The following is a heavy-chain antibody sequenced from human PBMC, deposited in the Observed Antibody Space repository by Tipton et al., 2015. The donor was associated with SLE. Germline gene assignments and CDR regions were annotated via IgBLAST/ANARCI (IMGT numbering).Heavy chain of an antibody. D-gene: IGHD3-22*01. Sequence: TLSLTCSVSGGSITNKYWSWIRQPPGKGLEWIGYLNYNGGATYSPSLKSRVTTSVDTSKNQFSLNLNSVTAADTAVYYCPIYYHDSTGLHWFDPWGQGTLVTVSS. V-gene: IGHV4-59*08. CDR3: PIYYHDSTGLHWFDP. J-gene: IGHJ5*02. CDR2: LNYNGGA. CDR1: GGSITNKY.